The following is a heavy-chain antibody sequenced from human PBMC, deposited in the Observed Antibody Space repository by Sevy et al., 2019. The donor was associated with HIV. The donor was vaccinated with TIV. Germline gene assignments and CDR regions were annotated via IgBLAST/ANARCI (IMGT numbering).Heavy chain of an antibody. CDR3: AKVLNPALESMMEVTVRSLKGFDV. V-gene: IGHV3-23*01. J-gene: IGHJ3*01. CDR2: ISGFGNT. D-gene: IGHD3-22*01. CDR1: GFTFNTHV. Sequence: GGSLRLSCAASGFTFNTHVMNWVRQAPGKGLEWVSSISGFGNTYYADSVRGRFTISRDNAKKTLYLQMNGQRADDTAVYYCAKVLNPALESMMEVTVRSLKGFDVWGQGTMVTVSS.